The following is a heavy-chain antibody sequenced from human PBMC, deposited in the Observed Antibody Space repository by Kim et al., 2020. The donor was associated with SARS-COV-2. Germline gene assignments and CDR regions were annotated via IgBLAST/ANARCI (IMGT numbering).Heavy chain of an antibody. V-gene: IGHV3-30*04. J-gene: IGHJ4*02. D-gene: IGHD3-22*01. CDR2: ISTVGDS. Sequence: GGSLRLSCVASGFDFSSHAMHWVRQAPGKGLEWVAIISTVGDSAYPESVRGRFTISRDYSKNALYLQMNSLRPEDTAVYYCAREWADYDSSGYDYWGQGTRVIVSS. CDR1: GFDFSSHA. CDR3: AREWADYDSSGYDY.